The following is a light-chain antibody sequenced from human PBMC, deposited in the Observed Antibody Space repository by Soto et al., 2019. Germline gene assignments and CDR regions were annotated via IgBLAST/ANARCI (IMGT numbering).Light chain of an antibody. CDR1: QSVSSN. V-gene: IGKV3-15*01. J-gene: IGKJ2*01. CDR3: QQYNNWSPYT. CDR2: GAS. Sequence: EIVMTQSPATLSVSPGERATLSCRASQSVSSNLAWYQQKPGQAPRLLIYGASTRATGIPARFSGSRSGTEFTLTISSLQSEDFALYYCQQYNNWSPYTFGQGTKLEIK.